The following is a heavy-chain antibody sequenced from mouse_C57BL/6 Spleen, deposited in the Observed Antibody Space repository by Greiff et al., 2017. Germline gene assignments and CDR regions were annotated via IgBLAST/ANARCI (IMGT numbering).Heavy chain of an antibody. D-gene: IGHD2-1*01. CDR3: AREGGNYFYYAMDY. J-gene: IGHJ4*01. CDR1: GYAFTNYL. V-gene: IGHV1-54*01. Sequence: QVQLQQSGAELVRPGTSVKVSCKASGYAFTNYLIEWVKQRPGQGLEWIGVINPGSGGTNYNEKFKGKATLTADKTSSTAYMQLISLTSEDSAVYFCAREGGNYFYYAMDYWGQGTSVTVSS. CDR2: INPGSGGT.